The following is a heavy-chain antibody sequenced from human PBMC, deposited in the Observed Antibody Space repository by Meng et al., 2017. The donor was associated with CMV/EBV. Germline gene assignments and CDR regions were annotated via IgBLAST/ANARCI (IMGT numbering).Heavy chain of an antibody. CDR1: GGSISSYY. D-gene: IGHD3-22*01. V-gene: IGHV4-59*01. Sequence: PETLSLTCTVSGGSISSYYWSWIRQPPGKGLEWIGYIYYSGSTNYNPSLKSRVTISVDTSKNQFSLKLSSVTAADTAVYYCASYADYYDSSGYYYGVFDYWGQGTLVTVSS. J-gene: IGHJ4*02. CDR2: IYYSGST. CDR3: ASYADYYDSSGYYYGVFDY.